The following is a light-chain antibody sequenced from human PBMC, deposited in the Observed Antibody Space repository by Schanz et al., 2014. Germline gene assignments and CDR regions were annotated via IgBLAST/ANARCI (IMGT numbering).Light chain of an antibody. CDR1: RRDIFIYEY. CDR2: EAS. J-gene: IGLJ3*02. CDR3: SSHSPTTTLRV. Sequence: QSALTQPASVSGSPGQSITISCTGSRRDIFIYEYVSWYQHRPGKAPKLIIYEASHRPSGVSDRFSASTSDNTASLTISGLQPDDEADYYCSSHSPTTTLRVFGRGTKLTVL. V-gene: IGLV2-14*01.